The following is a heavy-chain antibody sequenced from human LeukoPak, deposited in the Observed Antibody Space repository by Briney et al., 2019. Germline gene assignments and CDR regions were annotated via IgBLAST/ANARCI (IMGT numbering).Heavy chain of an antibody. J-gene: IGHJ5*02. V-gene: IGHV1-2*02. CDR2: INPNSGGT. CDR1: GYTFTGYY. Sequence: GASVTVSCKASGYTFTGYYMHWVRQAPGQGLEWMGWINPNSGGTNYAQKFQGRVTMTRDTSISTAYMELSRLRSDDTAVYYCARGGSGYCSGGSCYANWFDPWGQGTLVTVSS. D-gene: IGHD2-15*01. CDR3: ARGGSGYCSGGSCYANWFDP.